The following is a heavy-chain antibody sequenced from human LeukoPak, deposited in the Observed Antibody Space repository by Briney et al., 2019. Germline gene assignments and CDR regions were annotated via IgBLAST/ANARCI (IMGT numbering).Heavy chain of an antibody. Sequence: ASVKVSCKASGYTFTGYYMHWVRQAPGQGLEWMGMINPSGGSTSCAQKFQGRVTMTRDTSTSTVYLDLSSLRSEDTAVYYCARVTPDIVTTSDTFDIWGQGTMVTVSS. CDR2: INPSGGST. CDR1: GYTFTGYY. V-gene: IGHV1-46*01. J-gene: IGHJ3*02. D-gene: IGHD5-12*01. CDR3: ARVTPDIVTTSDTFDI.